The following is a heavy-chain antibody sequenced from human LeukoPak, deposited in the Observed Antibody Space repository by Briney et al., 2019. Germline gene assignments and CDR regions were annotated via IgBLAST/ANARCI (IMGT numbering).Heavy chain of an antibody. V-gene: IGHV3-30*18. CDR1: GFTFRSYG. Sequence: PGGSRRLSCAASGFTFRSYGMHWVRQAPGKGLEWVAVISYDGSYKYYADSVKGQFTISRDNSKNTVSLQMNSLRPEDTAVYYCAKVLRGAWHFDLWGRGTLVTVSS. CDR3: AKVLRGAWHFDL. CDR2: ISYDGSYK. J-gene: IGHJ2*01. D-gene: IGHD3-16*01.